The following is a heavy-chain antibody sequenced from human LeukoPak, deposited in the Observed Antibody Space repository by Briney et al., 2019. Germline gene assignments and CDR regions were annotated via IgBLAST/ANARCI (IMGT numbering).Heavy chain of an antibody. CDR2: ISNNGGYT. J-gene: IGHJ4*02. CDR3: AKEIWDDSSGYSLFDY. Sequence: PGGSLRLSCAASGFTFSSSAMSWVRQAPGKGLEWVSAISNNGGYTYYADSVQGRFTISRDNSKSTLCLQMNSLRAEDTAVYYCAKEIWDDSSGYSLFDYWGQGTLVTVSS. V-gene: IGHV3-23*01. CDR1: GFTFSSSA. D-gene: IGHD3-22*01.